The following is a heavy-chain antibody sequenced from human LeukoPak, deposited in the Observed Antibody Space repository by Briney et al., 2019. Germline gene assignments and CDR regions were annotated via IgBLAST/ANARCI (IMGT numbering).Heavy chain of an antibody. J-gene: IGHJ6*02. CDR3: ARHLRGASGSFSSYYYYYYGMDV. D-gene: IGHD3-10*01. Sequence: SDTLSLTCTLSGGSISSYYWSWIRQPPGKGLEWIGYIYYSGSTNYDPSLKSRVTISVDTSKNQFSLKLSSVTAADTAVYYCARHLRGASGSFSSYYYYYYGMDVWGQGTTVTVSS. CDR2: IYYSGST. V-gene: IGHV4-59*08. CDR1: GGSISSYY.